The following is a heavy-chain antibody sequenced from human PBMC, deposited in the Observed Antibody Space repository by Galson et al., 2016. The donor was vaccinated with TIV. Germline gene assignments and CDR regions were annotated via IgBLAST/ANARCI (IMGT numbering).Heavy chain of an antibody. V-gene: IGHV1-69*04. Sequence: SVKVSCKASGGTFSSYDISWLRQIPGHGFEWMGRINPTVGLIKYAERFQGRFIITAACMELSSLRSEDTAVYYCSSASHLVPTVHHYWGQGTLVTVSS. CDR2: INPTVGLI. J-gene: IGHJ4*02. D-gene: IGHD3-3*02. CDR3: SSASHLVPTVHHY. CDR1: GGTFSSYD.